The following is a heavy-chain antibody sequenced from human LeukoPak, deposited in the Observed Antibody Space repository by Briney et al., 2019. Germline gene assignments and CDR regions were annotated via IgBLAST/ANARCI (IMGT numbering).Heavy chain of an antibody. J-gene: IGHJ4*02. CDR2: ISAYKGNT. D-gene: IGHD3-9*01. CDR3: ARSRGADVLRYFDYEMEPAAPSGHFDH. V-gene: IGHV1-18*04. Sequence: GASMKVSCKASGYTLTSNGISWVRQAPGQVLEWMGWISAYKGNTNYAQKFQGRVTMTTDTSTSTAYMELRSLRSDDTAVYYCARSRGADVLRYFDYEMEPAAPSGHFDHWGQGTLVTVSS. CDR1: GYTLTSNG.